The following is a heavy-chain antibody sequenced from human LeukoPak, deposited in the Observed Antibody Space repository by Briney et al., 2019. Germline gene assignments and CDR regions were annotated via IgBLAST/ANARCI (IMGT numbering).Heavy chain of an antibody. Sequence: ASVKVSCKASGYTFIGHYMHWARQAPGQGLEWMGWINPNTGGTNYAQSFQGRVTMTRDTSISTAYMELSRLIFDDTAVYYCARDYSGSYTDWGQGTLVTVSS. CDR3: ARDYSGSYTD. CDR1: GYTFIGHY. J-gene: IGHJ4*02. V-gene: IGHV1-2*02. D-gene: IGHD1-26*01. CDR2: INPNTGGT.